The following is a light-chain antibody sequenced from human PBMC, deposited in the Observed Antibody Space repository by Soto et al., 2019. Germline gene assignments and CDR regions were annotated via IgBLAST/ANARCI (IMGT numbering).Light chain of an antibody. Sequence: QSVLTQPPSTSGTPGQRVTISCSGSSSNIGTNYVNWYQHLPGTAPKLLIYRNNHRPSGVPVRFSGSKSGTTASLAISGLRSEDEADYYCATWTNSLSGAVFGRGTQLTVL. CDR2: RNN. CDR1: SSNIGTNY. CDR3: ATWTNSLSGAV. V-gene: IGLV1-47*01. J-gene: IGLJ7*01.